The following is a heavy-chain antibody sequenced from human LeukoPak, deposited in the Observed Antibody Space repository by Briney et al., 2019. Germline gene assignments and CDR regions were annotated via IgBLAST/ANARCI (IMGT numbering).Heavy chain of an antibody. J-gene: IGHJ5*02. Sequence: SETLSLTCTVSGGSISSGDYYWSWIRQPPGKGLEWIGYIYYSGSTYYNPSLKSRVTISVDTSKNQFSLKLSSVTAADTAVYYCARGRSGYDSSRWGTNWFDPWGQGILVTVSS. CDR3: ARGRSGYDSSRWGTNWFDP. V-gene: IGHV4-30-4*08. CDR2: IYYSGST. CDR1: GGSISSGDYY. D-gene: IGHD5-12*01.